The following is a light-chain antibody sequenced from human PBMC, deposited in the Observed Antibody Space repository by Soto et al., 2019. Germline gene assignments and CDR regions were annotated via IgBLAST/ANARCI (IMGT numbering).Light chain of an antibody. CDR1: QDISSY. V-gene: IGKV1-9*01. Sequence: DIQLTQSPSFLSASVGDRVTITCRASQDISSYLAWYQQKPGKAPKLLIYAASTLQSGVPSRFSGSGSGTEFTLTISSLQPEDFATYHCQQLNSYPPYYTFGQGTKLEIK. J-gene: IGKJ2*01. CDR2: AAS. CDR3: QQLNSYPPYYT.